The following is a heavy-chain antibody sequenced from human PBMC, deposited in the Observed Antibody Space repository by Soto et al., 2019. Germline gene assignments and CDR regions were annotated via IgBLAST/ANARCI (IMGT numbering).Heavy chain of an antibody. Sequence: SETLSLTCAVYGGSFSGYYWSWIRQPPGKGLEWIAEINHSGSTNYNPALKSRVTISVDTSNNQFYLKLSSVTAANTAVYYCARAEFLYNYVWGSYRRESWFDPWGQGTLVTVSS. CDR3: ARAEFLYNYVWGSYRRESWFDP. V-gene: IGHV4-34*01. J-gene: IGHJ5*02. CDR1: GGSFSGYY. D-gene: IGHD3-16*02. CDR2: INHSGST.